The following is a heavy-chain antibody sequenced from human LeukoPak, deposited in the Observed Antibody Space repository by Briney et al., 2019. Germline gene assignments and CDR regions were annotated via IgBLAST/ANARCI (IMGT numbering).Heavy chain of an antibody. Sequence: PSETLSLTCSVSGGSISSDGYYYNWIRQYPGKGLEGMGYIYYTGSTYYNPSLKSRASISVDSSKNQLSLKLTSVTAADTAVYYCARDRATVTSHYSGMDVWGQGTTVTVSS. D-gene: IGHD4-17*01. CDR3: ARDRATVTSHYSGMDV. CDR2: IYYTGST. CDR1: GGSISSDGYY. V-gene: IGHV4-31*03. J-gene: IGHJ6*02.